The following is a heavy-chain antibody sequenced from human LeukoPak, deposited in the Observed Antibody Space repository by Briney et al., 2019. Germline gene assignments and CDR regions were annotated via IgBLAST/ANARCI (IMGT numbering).Heavy chain of an antibody. J-gene: IGHJ4*02. D-gene: IGHD6-19*01. CDR2: LSGSGGST. Sequence: GGSLRLSCAASGFTFSSYAMKWVRQGPGKGLEGVSALSGSGGSTSYADSVKGRFTISRDNSRDTLYLQMKSLRAEDTAVYYCAKTPRNSGWWIDYWGQGTLVTVSS. V-gene: IGHV3-23*01. CDR1: GFTFSSYA. CDR3: AKTPRNSGWWIDY.